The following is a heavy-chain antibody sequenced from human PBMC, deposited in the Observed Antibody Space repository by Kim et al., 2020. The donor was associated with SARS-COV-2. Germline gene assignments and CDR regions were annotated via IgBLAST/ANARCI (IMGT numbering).Heavy chain of an antibody. V-gene: IGHV4-61*01. J-gene: IGHJ6*02. CDR3: ARERDGNSGSYYYYYGMDV. D-gene: IGHD1-26*01. CDR1: GGSVSSGSYY. CDR2: IYYSGST. Sequence: SETLSLTCTVSGGSVSSGSYYWSWIRQPPGKGLEWIGYIYYSGSTNYNPSLKSRVTISVDTSKNQFSLKLSSVTAADTAVYYCARERDGNSGSYYYYYGMDVWGQGTTVTVSS.